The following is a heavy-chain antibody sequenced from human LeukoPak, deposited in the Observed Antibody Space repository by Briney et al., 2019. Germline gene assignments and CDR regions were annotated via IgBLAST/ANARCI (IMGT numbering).Heavy chain of an antibody. CDR1: GGSISSSSYY. J-gene: IGHJ4*02. CDR2: IYYSGST. V-gene: IGHV4-39*07. Sequence: PSETLSLTCTVSGGSISSSSYYWGWIRQPPGKGLEWIGSIYYSGSTYYNPSLKSRVTISVDTSKNQFSLKLSSVTAADTAVYYCARDLQIAAAGSPGDYWGQGTLVTVSS. D-gene: IGHD6-13*01. CDR3: ARDLQIAAAGSPGDY.